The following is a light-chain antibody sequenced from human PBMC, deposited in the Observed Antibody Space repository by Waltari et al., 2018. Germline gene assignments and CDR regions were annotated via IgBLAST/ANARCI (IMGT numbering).Light chain of an antibody. Sequence: QAGPTQPASVSGSPGQSIPISCPGTSNNVGSYNLVSWYQQPPGKPPKLIIYEGSKRPSGVSNRFSGSKSDNTASLTLSGLQPDDEADYYCCSNVGTSAFFGGGTKLTVL. CDR3: CSNVGTSAF. CDR1: SNNVGSYNL. CDR2: EGS. J-gene: IGLJ2*01. V-gene: IGLV2-23*03.